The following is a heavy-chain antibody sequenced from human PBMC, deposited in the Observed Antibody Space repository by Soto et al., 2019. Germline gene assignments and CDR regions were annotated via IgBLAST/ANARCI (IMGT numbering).Heavy chain of an antibody. D-gene: IGHD2-2*01. J-gene: IGHJ5*02. V-gene: IGHV4-30-2*01. CDR1: GGSISSGGYS. Sequence: SETLSLTCAVSGGSISSGGYSWSWIRQPPGKGLEWIGYIYHSGSTYYNPSLKSRVTISVDRSKNQFSLKLSSVTAADTAVYYCARGDRGRYCSSTSCFNPWFDPCGQGTPVTVS. CDR3: ARGDRGRYCSSTSCFNPWFDP. CDR2: IYHSGST.